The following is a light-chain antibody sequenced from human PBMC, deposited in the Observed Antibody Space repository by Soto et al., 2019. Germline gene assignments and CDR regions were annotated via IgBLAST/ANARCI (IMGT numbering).Light chain of an antibody. J-gene: IGLJ2*01. CDR1: SSDVGGHNY. V-gene: IGLV2-14*01. CDR3: SSYATSSTSAVV. CDR2: EVT. Sequence: HSALTQPASMSGSPGQSITISCTGTSSDVGGHNYVSWYQQYPGKVPKLMIYEVTSRPLGVSNRFSGSKSGNTASLTISGLQAEDEADYYCSSYATSSTSAVVFGGGTKLTVL.